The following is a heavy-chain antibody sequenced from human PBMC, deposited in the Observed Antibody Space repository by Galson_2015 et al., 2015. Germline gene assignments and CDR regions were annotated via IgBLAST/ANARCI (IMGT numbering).Heavy chain of an antibody. CDR3: ARAPQPSYSNYYFDY. J-gene: IGHJ4*02. D-gene: IGHD4-11*01. V-gene: IGHV3-30*01. CDR2: VPYDATNE. CDR1: GFTFSTYA. Sequence: SLRLSCAASGFTFSTYAVHWVRPAPGKGLEWVAVVPYDATNEYYADSVKGRFTISRDNSKNTLSLQMNSLRVEDTAVYYCARAPQPSYSNYYFDYWGPGTLVTVSS.